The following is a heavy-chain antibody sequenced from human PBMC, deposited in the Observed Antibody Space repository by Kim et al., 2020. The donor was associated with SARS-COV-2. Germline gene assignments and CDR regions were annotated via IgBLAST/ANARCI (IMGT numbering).Heavy chain of an antibody. Sequence: ASVKVSCKASGYTFTSYAMHWVRQAPGQRLEWMGWINAGNGNTKYSQKFQGRVTITRDTSASTAYMELSSLRSEDTAVYYCARTVDNSNYDFWSGARWFDPWGQGTLVTVSS. CDR3: ARTVDNSNYDFWSGARWFDP. CDR1: GYTFTSYA. V-gene: IGHV1-3*01. J-gene: IGHJ5*02. CDR2: INAGNGNT. D-gene: IGHD3-3*01.